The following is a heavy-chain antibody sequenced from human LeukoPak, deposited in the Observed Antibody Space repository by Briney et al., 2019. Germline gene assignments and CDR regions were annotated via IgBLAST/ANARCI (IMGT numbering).Heavy chain of an antibody. CDR3: AKPLYSGPVDY. CDR1: GFTFSSYS. V-gene: IGHV3-21*04. CDR2: ISSSSSYI. J-gene: IGHJ4*02. Sequence: GGSLRLSCAASGFTFSSYSMNWVRQAPGKGLEWVSSISSSSSYIYYADSVKGRFTISRDNAKNSLYLQMNSLRAEDTALYYCAKPLYSGPVDYWGQGALVIVSS. D-gene: IGHD6-13*01.